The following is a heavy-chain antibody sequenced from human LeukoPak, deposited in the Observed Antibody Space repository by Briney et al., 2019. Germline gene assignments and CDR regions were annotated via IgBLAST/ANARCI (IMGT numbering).Heavy chain of an antibody. CDR3: ARKRFTNNWRTGRSFDI. V-gene: IGHV3-21*01. Sequence: GGSLRLSCAASGFTFSTYSMKWVRHAPGKGLEGVSSISSSSGFVTYADSVKGRFTISRDNAKTSLYLQMNRLRAEDTALYFCARKRFTNNWRTGRSFDIWGQGTLVTVSS. D-gene: IGHD1-1*01. CDR1: GFTFSTYS. J-gene: IGHJ3*02. CDR2: ISSSSGFV.